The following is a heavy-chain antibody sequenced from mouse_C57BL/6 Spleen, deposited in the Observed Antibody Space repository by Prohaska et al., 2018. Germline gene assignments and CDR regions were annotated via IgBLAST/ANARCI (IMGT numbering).Heavy chain of an antibody. CDR2: INYDGSST. CDR1: GFTFSDYY. V-gene: IGHV5-16*01. CDR3: ARSVYYFDY. J-gene: IGHJ2*01. Sequence: EVKLVESEGGLVQPGSSMKLSCTASGFTFSDYYMAWVRQVPEKGLEWVANINYDGSSTYYLDSLKSRFIISGDNAKNILYLQMSSLKSEDTATYYCARSVYYFDYWGQGTTLTVSS.